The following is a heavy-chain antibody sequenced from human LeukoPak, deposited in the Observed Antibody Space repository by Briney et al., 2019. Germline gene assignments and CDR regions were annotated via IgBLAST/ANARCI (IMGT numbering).Heavy chain of an antibody. CDR2: ISSSSSTI. J-gene: IGHJ6*03. Sequence: GGPLRLSCAASVFTFSTYSMNWVRQSPGKAPECVSYISSSSSTIYYADSVKGRFTISRDNAKNSLYLQMNNLGAEGTAVYYCASGPGGAWDYYMDVWGKGTTVAVSS. D-gene: IGHD1-1*01. CDR1: VFTFSTYS. V-gene: IGHV3-48*01. CDR3: ASGPGGAWDYYMDV.